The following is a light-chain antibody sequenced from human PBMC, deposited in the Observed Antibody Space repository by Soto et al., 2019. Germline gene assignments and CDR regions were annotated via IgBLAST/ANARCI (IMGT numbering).Light chain of an antibody. J-gene: IGLJ1*01. Sequence: QAVVTQEPSLTVSPGGTVTLTCGSSTGAVTNGHYPYWFQQKPGQAPRTLIYDTTNRHSWTPARFSGSLLGGKAALTLSGAQPEDVAEYYCLLSYNGPCVFGTGTKVTVL. V-gene: IGLV7-46*01. CDR2: DTT. CDR3: LLSYNGPCV. CDR1: TGAVTNGHY.